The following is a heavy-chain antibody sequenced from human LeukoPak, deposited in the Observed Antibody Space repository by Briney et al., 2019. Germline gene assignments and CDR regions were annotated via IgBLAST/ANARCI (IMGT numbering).Heavy chain of an antibody. CDR2: IRSSSSI. V-gene: IGHV3-69-1*01. CDR1: GFIFSASG. CDR3: AKGTEIWTL. Sequence: GGSLRLSCAASGFIFSASGMSWVRQIPGKGLEWVCSIRSSSSIYYADSVKGRFTISRDNSKNSLYLHMSSLRVEDTAFYYCAKGTEIWTLWGQGTLVTVSS. J-gene: IGHJ4*02. D-gene: IGHD3/OR15-3a*01.